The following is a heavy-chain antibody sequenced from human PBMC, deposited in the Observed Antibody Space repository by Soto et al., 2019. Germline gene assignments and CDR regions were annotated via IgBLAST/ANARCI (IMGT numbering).Heavy chain of an antibody. Sequence: QVQLVQSGAEVKKPGSSVKVSCKASGGTFSSYAISWVRQAPGQGLEWMGGIIPIFGTANYAQKFQGRVTITADESTSTAYMELSSLRSEDTAVYYCARGLRDHLLWFGELTDYYYYGMDVWGQGTTVTVSS. J-gene: IGHJ6*02. CDR3: ARGLRDHLLWFGELTDYYYYGMDV. D-gene: IGHD3-10*01. CDR2: IIPIFGTA. V-gene: IGHV1-69*01. CDR1: GGTFSSYA.